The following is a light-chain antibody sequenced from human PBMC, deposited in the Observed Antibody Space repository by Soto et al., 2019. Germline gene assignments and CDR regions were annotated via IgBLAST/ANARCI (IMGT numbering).Light chain of an antibody. Sequence: QSALTQPASVSGSPGQSIPISCTGTSSDAGGYNYVSWYQQHPGKAPKLMIYEVSNRPSGVSNRFSGSQSGNTASLTISGLQPEDEADYYCSSYTSSSTPHVFGTGTKVTVL. J-gene: IGLJ1*01. V-gene: IGLV2-14*01. CDR2: EVS. CDR1: SSDAGGYNY. CDR3: SSYTSSSTPHV.